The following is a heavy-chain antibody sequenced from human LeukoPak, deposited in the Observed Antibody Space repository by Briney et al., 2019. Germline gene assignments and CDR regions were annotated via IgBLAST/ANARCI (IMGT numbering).Heavy chain of an antibody. J-gene: IGHJ6*03. CDR2: IKQDGSEK. Sequence: PGGSLRLSCAASGFTFSSYWMSWVRQAPGKGLEWVANIKQDGSEKYYVDSVKGRFTISRDNAKNSLYLQMNSLRAEDTAVYYCARDKTIAAAGTGGYYYYMDVWGKGTTVTVSS. CDR3: ARDKTIAAAGTGGYYYYMDV. V-gene: IGHV3-7*01. CDR1: GFTFSSYW. D-gene: IGHD6-13*01.